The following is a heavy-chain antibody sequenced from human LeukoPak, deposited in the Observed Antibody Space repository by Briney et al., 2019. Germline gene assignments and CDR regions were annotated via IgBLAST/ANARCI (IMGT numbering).Heavy chain of an antibody. CDR1: GGXIGSYY. V-gene: IGHV4-59*01. D-gene: IGHD3-22*01. J-gene: IGHJ2*01. CDR2: IYYSGST. CDR3: AREPYYYDSSGYFDDWYFDL. Sequence: SETLSLTCTVSGGXIGSYYCSWIRQPPGKGLEWIGYIYYSGSTNYNPSLKSRVTISVDTSKNQFSLKLSSVTAADTAVYYCAREPYYYDSSGYFDDWYFDLWGRGTLVTVSS.